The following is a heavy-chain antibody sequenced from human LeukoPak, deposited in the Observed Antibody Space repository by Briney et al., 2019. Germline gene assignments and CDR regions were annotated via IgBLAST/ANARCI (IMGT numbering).Heavy chain of an antibody. V-gene: IGHV3-30*18. Sequence: GNFLRLSCAASGYTLNNYGKHWVREAPGKGLEWVAVISYDGRNKHYPDAVKGRFTISRDISTDTLWLQMDSLRTEDTAVYYCAKGPLRGTAAAIDYWGQGTLVTVSS. CDR2: ISYDGRNK. CDR3: AKGPLRGTAAAIDY. D-gene: IGHD2-2*01. J-gene: IGHJ4*02. CDR1: GYTLNNYG.